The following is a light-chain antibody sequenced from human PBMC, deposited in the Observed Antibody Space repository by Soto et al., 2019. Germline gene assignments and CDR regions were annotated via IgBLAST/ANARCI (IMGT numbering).Light chain of an antibody. CDR1: QNIDTY. CDR2: AAA. Sequence: DIQMTQSPSSLSASFGDRVTLTCRASQNIDTYLNWDQQKPGTAPKLLMYAAASLHSGVPSRFSGSGPVTEFTLTISSLQPEDVATYYCQQSHTTPYTFGQGTKLEI. J-gene: IGKJ2*01. CDR3: QQSHTTPYT. V-gene: IGKV1-39*01.